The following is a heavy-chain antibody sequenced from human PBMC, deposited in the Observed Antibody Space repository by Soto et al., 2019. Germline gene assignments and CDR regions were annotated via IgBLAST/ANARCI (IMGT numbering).Heavy chain of an antibody. CDR2: IIPIFGTA. V-gene: IGHV1-69*13. D-gene: IGHD3-3*01. CDR3: AREFAIFGVVHIIYYYGMDV. Sequence: GASVKVSCKASGGTFSSYAISWVRQAPGQGLEWMGGIIPIFGTANYAQKFQGRVTITADESTSTAYMELSSLRSEDTAVYYCAREFAIFGVVHIIYYYGMDVWGQGTTVTVSS. CDR1: GGTFSSYA. J-gene: IGHJ6*02.